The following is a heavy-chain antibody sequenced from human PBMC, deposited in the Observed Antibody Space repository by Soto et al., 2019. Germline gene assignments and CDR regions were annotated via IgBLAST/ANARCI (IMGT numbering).Heavy chain of an antibody. V-gene: IGHV1-18*01. CDR2: ISAYNGNT. CDR1: GYTFTSYG. D-gene: IGHD6-19*01. CDR3: ARVKVTGQWLVVNPPDY. Sequence: QVQLVQSGAEVKKPGASVKVSCKASGYTFTSYGISWVRQAPGQGLEWMGWISAYNGNTNHSQKLQGRVTMTTDTSTSTAYMELRSLRSDDTAVYYCARVKVTGQWLVVNPPDYWGQGTLVTVSS. J-gene: IGHJ4*02.